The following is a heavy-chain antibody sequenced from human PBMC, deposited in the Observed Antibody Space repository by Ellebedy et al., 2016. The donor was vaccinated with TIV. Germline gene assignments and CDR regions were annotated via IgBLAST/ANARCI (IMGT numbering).Heavy chain of an antibody. CDR3: APGGYCSSTSCSSGYWFDP. Sequence: GSLRLXXAVYGGSFSGYYWSWIRQPPGKGLEWIGEINHSGSTNYNPSLKSRVTISVDTSKNQFSLKLSSVTAADTAVYYCAPGGYCSSTSCSSGYWFDPWGQGTLVTVSS. V-gene: IGHV4-34*01. J-gene: IGHJ5*02. CDR2: INHSGST. CDR1: GGSFSGYY. D-gene: IGHD2-2*01.